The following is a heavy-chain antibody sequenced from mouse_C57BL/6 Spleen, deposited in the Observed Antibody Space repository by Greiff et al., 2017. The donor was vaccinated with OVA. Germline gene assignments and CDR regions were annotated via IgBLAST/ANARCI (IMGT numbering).Heavy chain of an antibody. J-gene: IGHJ3*01. CDR1: GFNIKDDY. CDR3: TRGRRVPFAC. V-gene: IGHV14-4*01. D-gene: IGHD2-14*01. Sequence: VQLQQSGAELVRPGASVKLSCTASGFNIKDDYMHWVKQRPEQGLEWLGWIDPENGDTEYASKFQGKATITADTSSNTAYLQLRSLTSEDTAVYYCTRGRRVPFACWGKGTLVTVA. CDR2: IDPENGDT.